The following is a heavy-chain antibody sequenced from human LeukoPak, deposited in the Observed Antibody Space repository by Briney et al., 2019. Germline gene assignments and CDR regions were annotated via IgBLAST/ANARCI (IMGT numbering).Heavy chain of an antibody. V-gene: IGHV1-46*01. CDR2: INPSGGST. CDR3: ARASGAGGMLYGPDY. D-gene: IGHD2-8*01. J-gene: IGHJ4*02. CDR1: GYTFSSYY. Sequence: ASVKVSCKASGYTFSSYYMHWVRQAPGQGLEWMGIINPSGGSTSYAQKFQGRVTMTRDTSTSTVYMELSSLRSEDTAVYYCARASGAGGMLYGPDYWGQGTLITVSS.